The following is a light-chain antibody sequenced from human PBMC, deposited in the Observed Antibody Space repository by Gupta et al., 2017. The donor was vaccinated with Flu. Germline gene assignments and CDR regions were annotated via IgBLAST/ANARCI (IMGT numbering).Light chain of an antibody. J-gene: IGLJ2*01. CDR1: KIESKS. V-gene: IGLV3-21*03. Sequence: ASGKTARMTCGGHKIESKSVTVYQQNPVQDPVLVVYDDSDRAAGIPERFSGSNSVTTATLTITMVEAGDEDDYYCQVWYTNSAHFGGGTKLTVL. CDR3: QVWYTNSAH. CDR2: DDS.